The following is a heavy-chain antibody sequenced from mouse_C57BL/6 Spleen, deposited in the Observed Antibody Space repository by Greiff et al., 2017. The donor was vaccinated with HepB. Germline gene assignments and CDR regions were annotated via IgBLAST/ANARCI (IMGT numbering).Heavy chain of an antibody. CDR1: GFTFSSYA. CDR3: ARGGYDYDRYFDV. Sequence: EVHLVESGGGLVKPGGSLKLSCAASGFTFSSYAMSWVRQTPEKRLEWVATISDGGSYTYYPDNVKGRFTISRDNAKNNLYLQMSHLKSEDTAMYYCARGGYDYDRYFDVWGTGTTVTVSS. CDR2: ISDGGSYT. V-gene: IGHV5-4*01. D-gene: IGHD2-4*01. J-gene: IGHJ1*03.